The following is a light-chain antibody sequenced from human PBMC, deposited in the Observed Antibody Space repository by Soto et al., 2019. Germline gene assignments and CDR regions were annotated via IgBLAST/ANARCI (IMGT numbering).Light chain of an antibody. CDR2: EVN. V-gene: IGLV2-23*02. Sequence: QSALTQPASVSGSPGQSITISCAGSGGDVGHYDLLSWYQQIPGKAPKLIIFEVNRRPSGVYDRFSGFKSGNTASLTISGLQAEDEADFFCCSYAGNGAWVFGGGTKLTVL. CDR3: CSYAGNGAWV. CDR1: GGDVGHYDL. J-gene: IGLJ3*02.